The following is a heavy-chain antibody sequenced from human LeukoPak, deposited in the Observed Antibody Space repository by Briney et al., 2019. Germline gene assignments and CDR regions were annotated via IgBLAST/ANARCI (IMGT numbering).Heavy chain of an antibody. J-gene: IGHJ4*02. CDR1: GFTFSSYW. CDR3: ATKGETL. D-gene: IGHD1-26*01. V-gene: IGHV3-33*08. CDR2: IWSDGSDK. Sequence: GGSLRLSCAASGFTFSSYWMSWVRQAPGKGLEWVAVIWSDGSDKYYADSVKGRFTISRDNSKNMLYLQMNSLRVEDTAIYYCATKGETLWGQGTLVTVSS.